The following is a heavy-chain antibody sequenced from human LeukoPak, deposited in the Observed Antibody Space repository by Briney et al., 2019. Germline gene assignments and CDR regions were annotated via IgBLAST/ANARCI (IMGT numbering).Heavy chain of an antibody. CDR2: ISSSGVTM. V-gene: IGHV3-48*03. CDR3: ARGGPRERRAGSNPFDY. J-gene: IGHJ4*02. CDR1: GFTFSSYE. D-gene: IGHD5-24*01. Sequence: PGGSLRLSCAASGFTFSSYEMNWVRQAPGEGLEWLSYISSSGVTMYYADSVKGLSIISRDNAKKSLYLQMNSLRADDTAVYYCARGGPRERRAGSNPFDYWGQGTLVTVSS.